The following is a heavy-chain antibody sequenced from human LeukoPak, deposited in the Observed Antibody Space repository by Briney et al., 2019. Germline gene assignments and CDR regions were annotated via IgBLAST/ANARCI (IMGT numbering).Heavy chain of an antibody. Sequence: SGPTLVKPTQSLTLTCTFSEFSLSASGVGVGWIRQPPGRALEWLALIYWDDDKLYSPSLKGRLTITKDTSKNQVVLRMTNMDPVDTATYYCARATTKHSGHAHSWGQGTLVTVSS. CDR2: IYWDDDK. CDR3: ARATTKHSGHAHS. V-gene: IGHV2-5*02. CDR1: EFSLSASGVG. J-gene: IGHJ4*02. D-gene: IGHD1-26*01.